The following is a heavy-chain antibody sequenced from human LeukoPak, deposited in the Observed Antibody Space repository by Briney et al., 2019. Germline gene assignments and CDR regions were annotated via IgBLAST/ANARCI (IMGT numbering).Heavy chain of an antibody. D-gene: IGHD3-22*01. CDR2: ISGSGGST. V-gene: IGHV3-23*01. J-gene: IGHJ4*02. Sequence: GGSLRLSCAASRFTFSSYAMSWVRQAPGKGLDWVSGISGSGGSTYYAASVKGRFTISGDNSKNTLYLQMNSLRAEDTAVYYCAKARGTVVPPFDYWGQGTLVTVSS. CDR1: RFTFSSYA. CDR3: AKARGTVVPPFDY.